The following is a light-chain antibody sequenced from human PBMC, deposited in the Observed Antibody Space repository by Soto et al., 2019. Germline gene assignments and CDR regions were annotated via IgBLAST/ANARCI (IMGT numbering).Light chain of an antibody. CDR1: QSVRFY. V-gene: IGKV3-20*01. Sequence: EIVLTQSPASLSLSPGERATLSCRASQSVRFYLAWYQVKPGQAPRLLIYDASNRAPGIPARFSGSGSGTDFTLTISRLEPEDFAVYYCQQYGSSLFTFGPGTKVDIK. J-gene: IGKJ3*01. CDR3: QQYGSSLFT. CDR2: DAS.